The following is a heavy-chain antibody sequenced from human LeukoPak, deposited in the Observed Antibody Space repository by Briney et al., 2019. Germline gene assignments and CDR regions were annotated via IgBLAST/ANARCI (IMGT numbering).Heavy chain of an antibody. D-gene: IGHD3-22*01. CDR1: GFTFSSYA. V-gene: IGHV3-23*01. CDR2: ISGSGGST. Sequence: GGSLRLSCAASGFTFSSYAMSWVRQAPGKGLEWVSAISGSGGSTYYADSVKGRFTISRDNSKNTLFLQMNSLRAEDTAIYYCARDSHYYYDSSAYYRLDYWGQGTLVTVSS. CDR3: ARDSHYYYDSSAYYRLDY. J-gene: IGHJ4*02.